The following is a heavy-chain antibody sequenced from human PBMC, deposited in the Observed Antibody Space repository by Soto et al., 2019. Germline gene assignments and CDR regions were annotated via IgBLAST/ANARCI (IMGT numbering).Heavy chain of an antibody. V-gene: IGHV3-33*01. D-gene: IGHD3-10*01. Sequence: ESGGGVVPPGRSLRLSCVASGFTFGSYGMHWVRQAPGKGLEWVALIWYDGSNKYYADSVKGRFTISRDNSKNTLYLQMNSLRAEDTAVYYCARLGGSGSYTVAYWGQGTLVTVSS. J-gene: IGHJ4*02. CDR2: IWYDGSNK. CDR3: ARLGGSGSYTVAY. CDR1: GFTFGSYG.